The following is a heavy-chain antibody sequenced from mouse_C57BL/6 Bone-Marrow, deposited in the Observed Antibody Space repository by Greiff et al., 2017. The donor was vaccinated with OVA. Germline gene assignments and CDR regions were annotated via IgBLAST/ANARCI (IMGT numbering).Heavy chain of an antibody. D-gene: IGHD1-1*01. CDR2: ISDGGSYT. CDR3: ARDQKKIYYYGSYWYFDV. Sequence: EVMLVESGGGLVKPGGSLKLSCAASGFTFSSYAMSWVRQTPEKRLEWVATISDGGSYTYYPDNVKGRFTLSRDNAKNNLYLQMSHLKSEDTAMYYCARDQKKIYYYGSYWYFDVWGTGTTVTVSS. CDR1: GFTFSSYA. V-gene: IGHV5-4*01. J-gene: IGHJ1*03.